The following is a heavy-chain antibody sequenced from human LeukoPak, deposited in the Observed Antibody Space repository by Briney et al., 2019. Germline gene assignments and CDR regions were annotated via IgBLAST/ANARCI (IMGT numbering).Heavy chain of an antibody. J-gene: IGHJ6*02. CDR3: ARDVEQQLVLDYYYGMDV. V-gene: IGHV3-33*01. Sequence: GGSLRLSRAASGFTFSSYGMHWVRQAPGKGLEWVAVIWYDGSNKYYADSVKGRFTISGDNSKNTLYLQMNSLRAEDTAVYYCARDVEQQLVLDYYYGMDVWGQGTTVTVSS. CDR1: GFTFSSYG. D-gene: IGHD6-13*01. CDR2: IWYDGSNK.